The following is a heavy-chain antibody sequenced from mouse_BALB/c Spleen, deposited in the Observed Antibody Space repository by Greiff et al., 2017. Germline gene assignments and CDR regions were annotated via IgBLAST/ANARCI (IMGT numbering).Heavy chain of an antibody. CDR2: IYPGNSDT. CDR3: ARKLYDGIHYYAMDY. D-gene: IGHD2-3*01. J-gene: IGHJ4*01. Sequence: VQLQQSGTVLARPGASVKMSCKASGYSFTSYWMHWVKQRPGQGLEWIGAIYPGNSDTSYNQKFKGKAKLTAVTSASTAYMELSSLTNEDSAVYYCARKLYDGIHYYAMDYWGQGTSVTVSS. V-gene: IGHV1-5*01. CDR1: GYSFTSYW.